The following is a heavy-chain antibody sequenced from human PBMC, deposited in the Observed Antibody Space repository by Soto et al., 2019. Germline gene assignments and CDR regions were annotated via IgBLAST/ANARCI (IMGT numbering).Heavy chain of an antibody. J-gene: IGHJ4*02. CDR2: INPSSGST. CDR1: GYTFTSYY. CDR3: ARAQAWDIHDY. D-gene: IGHD1-26*01. Sequence: GASVKVSCKASGYTFTSYYIHWVRQAPRQGLEWMGTINPSSGSTTYAQKFQGRVTMTRDTSTNTVYMELSSLRSEDTAVYQCARAQAWDIHDYWGQGTLVTVSS. V-gene: IGHV1-46*03.